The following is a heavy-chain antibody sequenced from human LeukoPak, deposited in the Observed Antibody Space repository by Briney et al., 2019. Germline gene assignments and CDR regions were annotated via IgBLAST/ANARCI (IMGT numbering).Heavy chain of an antibody. CDR3: ARDAHGDYSRGTLNDY. J-gene: IGHJ4*02. CDR1: GYTFTSYA. CDR2: INTNTGNP. D-gene: IGHD4-17*01. V-gene: IGHV7-4-1*02. Sequence: ASVKVSCKAPGYTFTSYAMNWVRQAPGQGLEWMGWINTNTGNPTYAQGFTGRFVFSLDTSVSTAYLQISSLKAEDTAVYYCARDAHGDYSRGTLNDYWGQGTLVTVSS.